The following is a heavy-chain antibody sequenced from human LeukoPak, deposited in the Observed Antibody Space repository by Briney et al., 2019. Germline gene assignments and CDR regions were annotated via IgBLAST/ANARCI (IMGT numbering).Heavy chain of an antibody. Sequence: GGSLRHSCAASGFTFDDYGMSWVRQAPGKGLEWVSGINWNGGRTGYVDSVKGRFTISRDNAKNSLYLQMNSLRAEDTALYYCARDQGGTGSCYEGEGYWGQGTLVTVSS. V-gene: IGHV3-20*04. D-gene: IGHD2-15*01. J-gene: IGHJ4*02. CDR2: INWNGGRT. CDR1: GFTFDDYG. CDR3: ARDQGGTGSCYEGEGY.